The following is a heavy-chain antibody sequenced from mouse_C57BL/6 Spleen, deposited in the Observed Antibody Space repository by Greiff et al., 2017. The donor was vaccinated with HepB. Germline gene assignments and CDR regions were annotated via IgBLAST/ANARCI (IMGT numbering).Heavy chain of an antibody. J-gene: IGHJ4*01. V-gene: IGHV3-1*01. CDR2: ISYSGST. Sequence: DVQLQESGPGMVKPSQSLSLTCTVTGYSITSGYDWHWIRHFPGNKLEWMGYISYSGSTNYNPSLKSRISITHDTSKNHFFLKLNSVTTEDTATYYCARVRRGAMDYWGQGTSVTVSS. CDR3: ARVRRGAMDY. CDR1: GYSITSGYD.